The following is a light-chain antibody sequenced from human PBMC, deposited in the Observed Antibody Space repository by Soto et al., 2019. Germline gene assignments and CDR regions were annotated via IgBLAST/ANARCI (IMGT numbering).Light chain of an antibody. CDR3: ASWDDSLNGVV. Sequence: QSVPTQPPSVSGTPGQRVTITCSGSRSNIDMNSVNWYGQVPGTAPRLLIYAKSHRPSGVPDRFSGSKSGASASLAISGLPSEDEADYYCASWDDSLNGVVFGGGTKLTVL. CDR2: AKS. CDR1: RSNIDMNS. V-gene: IGLV1-44*01. J-gene: IGLJ2*01.